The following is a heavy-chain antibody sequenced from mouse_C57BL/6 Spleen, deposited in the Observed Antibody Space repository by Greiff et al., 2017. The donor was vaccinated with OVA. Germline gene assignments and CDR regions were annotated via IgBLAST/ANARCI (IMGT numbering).Heavy chain of an antibody. Sequence: EVKLVESGEGLVKPGGSLKLSCAASGFTFSSYAMSWVRQTPEKRLEWVAYISSGGDYIYYADTVKGRFPISRDNARNTLYLQMSSLKSEDTAMYYCTRNYYGSSYLYYFDYWGQGTTLTVSS. D-gene: IGHD1-1*01. CDR2: ISSGGDYI. J-gene: IGHJ2*01. CDR1: GFTFSSYA. CDR3: TRNYYGSSYLYYFDY. V-gene: IGHV5-9-1*02.